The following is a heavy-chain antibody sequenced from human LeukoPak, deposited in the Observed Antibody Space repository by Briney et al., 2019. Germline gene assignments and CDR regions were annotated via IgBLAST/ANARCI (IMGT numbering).Heavy chain of an antibody. V-gene: IGHV1-69*05. CDR1: GGTFSSYA. CDR3: ARVWNNAYYYYMDV. J-gene: IGHJ6*03. Sequence: ASVKVSCKASGGTFSSYAISWVRQAPGQGLEWMGGIIPILGTANYAQKFQGRVTITTDESTSTAYMELSSLRSEDTAVYYCARVWNNAYYYYMDVWGKGTTVTVSS. CDR2: IIPILGTA. D-gene: IGHD1/OR15-1a*01.